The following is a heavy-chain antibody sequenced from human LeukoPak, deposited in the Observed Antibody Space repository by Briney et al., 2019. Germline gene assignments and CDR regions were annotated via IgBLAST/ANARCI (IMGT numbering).Heavy chain of an antibody. D-gene: IGHD6-13*01. CDR3: VGAACGLSDFDI. CDR2: IYYSGST. Sequence: PSETLSLTCTVSGGSISSYYWSWIRQPPGKGLEWIGNIYYSGSTNYNPSLKSRVTISVDTSKNQFSLKLSSVTAADTAVYYCVGAACGLSDFDIWGQGALVTVSS. CDR1: GGSISSYY. V-gene: IGHV4-59*01. J-gene: IGHJ4*02.